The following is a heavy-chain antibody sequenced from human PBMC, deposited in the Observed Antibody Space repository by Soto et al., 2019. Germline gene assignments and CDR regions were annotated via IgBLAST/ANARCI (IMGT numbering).Heavy chain of an antibody. D-gene: IGHD6-19*01. J-gene: IGHJ4*02. V-gene: IGHV5-51*01. CDR1: GYSFTSYW. CDR2: IYPGASDT. CDR3: ASAEKGLRSPRD. Sequence: KTHGESLKISCKGSGYSFTSYWIGCVRQMPGKGVEWMGIIYPGASDTRYSPSFQGQVTISADKSISTAYLQWSSLKASDTAMYYCASAEKGLRSPRDWGQGPLVTVSS.